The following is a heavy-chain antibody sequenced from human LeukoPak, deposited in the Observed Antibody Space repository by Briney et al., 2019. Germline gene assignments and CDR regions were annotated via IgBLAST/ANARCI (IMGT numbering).Heavy chain of an antibody. CDR3: ARHQDYGSSGYFDY. V-gene: IGHV4-4*09. CDR2: IYTSGRT. J-gene: IGHJ4*02. CDR1: GESISSHY. D-gene: IGHD3-22*01. Sequence: PSETLSLTCSVSGESISSHYWSWIRQPPGKGLEWIGYIYTSGRTNYNPSLKSRVSISVDSSKNQFSLRLSSVTAADTAVYYCARHQDYGSSGYFDYWGQGTLVTVSS.